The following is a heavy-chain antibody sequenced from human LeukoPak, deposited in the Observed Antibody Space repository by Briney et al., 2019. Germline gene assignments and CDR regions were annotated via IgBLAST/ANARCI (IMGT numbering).Heavy chain of an antibody. D-gene: IGHD2-21*02. V-gene: IGHV3-72*01. CDR3: TRVVVTAIPSKYIDY. Sequence: GGSLRLSCAASGFTFSNHYMDWVRRAPGKGLEWVGRIRNKANSYATEYAASVKGRFTISRDDSKNSLYLQVNSLKTEDTAVYYCTRVVVTAIPSKYIDYWGQGTLVTVSS. CDR2: IRNKANSYAT. CDR1: GFTFSNHY. J-gene: IGHJ4*02.